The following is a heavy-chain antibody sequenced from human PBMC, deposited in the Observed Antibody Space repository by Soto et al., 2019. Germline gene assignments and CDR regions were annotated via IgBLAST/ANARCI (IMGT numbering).Heavy chain of an antibody. CDR3: AKDMRGGSSSSRYYYGVDV. CDR2: INPSGGST. CDR1: GYTFTSYY. J-gene: IGHJ6*02. V-gene: IGHV1-46*01. D-gene: IGHD6-13*01. Sequence: ASVKVSCKASGYTFTSYYMHWVRQAPGQGLEWKGKINPSGGSTSYAQKFQGRVTMTRDTSTSTVYMELSSLRSEDTALYYCAKDMRGGSSSSRYYYGVDVWGQGTTVTVSS.